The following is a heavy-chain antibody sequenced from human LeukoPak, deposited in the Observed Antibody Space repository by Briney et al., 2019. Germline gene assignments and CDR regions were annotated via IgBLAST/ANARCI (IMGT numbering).Heavy chain of an antibody. J-gene: IGHJ4*02. D-gene: IGHD3-22*01. CDR1: GGSISSGSYY. V-gene: IGHV4-61*01. Sequence: PSQTLSLTCTVTGGSISSGSYYWNWIRQPPGKGLEWIGYIYYSGTTDYNPSLKSRVTISVDTSHQFSLRLSSVTAADTAVYYCARARDAYDSFDNWGQGTLVTVSS. CDR2: IYYSGTT. CDR3: ARARDAYDSFDN.